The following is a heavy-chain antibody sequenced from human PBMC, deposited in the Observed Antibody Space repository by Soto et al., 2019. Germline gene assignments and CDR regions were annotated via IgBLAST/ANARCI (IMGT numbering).Heavy chain of an antibody. Sequence: SETLSLTCTVSGGSISSGGYYWSWIRQHPGKGLEWIGYIYYSGSTYYNPSLKSRVTISVDTSKNQFSLKLSSVTAADTAVYYWASYGGTPKVEKYFQHWGEGTLVTVSS. CDR1: GGSISSGGYY. D-gene: IGHD4-17*01. V-gene: IGHV4-31*03. CDR2: IYYSGST. CDR3: ASYGGTPKVEKYFQH. J-gene: IGHJ1*01.